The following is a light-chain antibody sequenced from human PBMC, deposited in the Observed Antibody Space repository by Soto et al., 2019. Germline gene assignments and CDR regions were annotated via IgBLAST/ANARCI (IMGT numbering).Light chain of an antibody. J-gene: IGKJ5*01. CDR3: QQYNNWPPIT. CDR1: QSVSSS. V-gene: IGKV3-15*01. Sequence: FVATQSPDTLSLSPGETATLSCRASQSVSSSVAWYQHLPGQSPRLVVYSGYKRSPGVPARFSGSGSGTDFTLTISSLQSEDFAVYYCQQYNNWPPITFGQGTRLEIK. CDR2: SGY.